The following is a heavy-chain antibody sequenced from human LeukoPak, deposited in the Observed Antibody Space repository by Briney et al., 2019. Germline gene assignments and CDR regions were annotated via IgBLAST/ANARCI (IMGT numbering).Heavy chain of an antibody. V-gene: IGHV4-59*01. Sequence: SETLSLTCSVAGGSIIRYFWSWIRQPPGRGLEWIGHVYYSGTTNYKPSLKCRVTISIDTSKNQFPLKLTSGPAADTSVYYCARGEYDILTGYYRGDENWFDPWGQGTLVTVSS. J-gene: IGHJ5*02. CDR3: ARGEYDILTGYYRGDENWFDP. D-gene: IGHD3-9*01. CDR2: VYYSGTT. CDR1: GGSIIRYF.